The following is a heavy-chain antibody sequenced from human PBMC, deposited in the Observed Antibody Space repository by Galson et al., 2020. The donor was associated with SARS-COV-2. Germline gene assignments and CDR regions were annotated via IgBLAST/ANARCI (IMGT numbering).Heavy chain of an antibody. J-gene: IGHJ4*02. D-gene: IGHD3-10*01. CDR3: AKVGVGNHQYGSGSYDY. CDR1: GFTFSSTA. V-gene: IGHV3-23*01. Sequence: GESLKISCAASGFTFSSTALNWVRQAPGKGLEWVSGISARGDFTNYADSVRGRFTISRDNSKSTLYLQMSSLGAEDTALYYCAKVGVGNHQYGSGSYDYGGQGTLVIVSS. CDR2: ISARGDFT.